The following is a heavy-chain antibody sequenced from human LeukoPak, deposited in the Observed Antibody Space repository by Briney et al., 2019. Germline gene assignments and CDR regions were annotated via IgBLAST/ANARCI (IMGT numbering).Heavy chain of an antibody. Sequence: PGGSLRLSCAASGFTFDSYGVSWVRQAPGKGLEWVSGIRSGVHTTHYADSVQGRFIISRDNSKNTVSLQLNSLRAEDTAVYYCARGGLLLSIDYWGQGTLVTVSS. V-gene: IGHV3-23*01. CDR3: ARGGLLLSIDY. CDR2: IRSGVHTT. J-gene: IGHJ4*02. D-gene: IGHD5-18*01. CDR1: GFTFDSYG.